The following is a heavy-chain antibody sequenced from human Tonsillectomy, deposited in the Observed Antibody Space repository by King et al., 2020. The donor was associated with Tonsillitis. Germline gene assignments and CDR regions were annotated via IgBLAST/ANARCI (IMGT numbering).Heavy chain of an antibody. CDR1: GGSISSYY. CDR2: IYYSGST. Sequence: VQLQESGPGLVKPSETLSLTCTVSGGSISSYYWSWIRQPPGKGLEWIGYIYYSGSTNYNPSLKSRITISIDTSKKQFSLGLSSVTAADTAVYYCARLGRYESGVVVATPGGYGMDVWGQGTTVTVSS. D-gene: IGHD2-15*01. CDR3: ARLGRYESGVVVATPGGYGMDV. V-gene: IGHV4-59*08. J-gene: IGHJ6*02.